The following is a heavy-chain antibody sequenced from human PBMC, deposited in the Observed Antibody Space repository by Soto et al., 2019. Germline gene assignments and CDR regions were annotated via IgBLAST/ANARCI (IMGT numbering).Heavy chain of an antibody. J-gene: IGHJ4*02. D-gene: IGHD3-3*01. Sequence: GGSLRLSCAASGFTFSSYSMNWVRQAPGKGLEWVSYISSSSSTIYYADSVKGRFTISRDNAKNSLYLQMNSLRAEDTAVYYCARDRGPGFLGPFDYWGQGTLVTVSS. V-gene: IGHV3-48*01. CDR2: ISSSSSTI. CDR3: ARDRGPGFLGPFDY. CDR1: GFTFSSYS.